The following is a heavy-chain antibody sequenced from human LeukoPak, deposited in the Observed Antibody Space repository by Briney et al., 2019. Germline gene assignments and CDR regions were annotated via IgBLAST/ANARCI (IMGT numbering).Heavy chain of an antibody. Sequence: SVKVSCKASGYTFTSYGISWVRQAPGQGREWMGWIIPIFGTANYAQKFQGRVTITADESTSTAYMELSSLRSEDTAVYYCARGYRWFGPKGGFDPWGQGTLVTVSS. D-gene: IGHD3-10*01. V-gene: IGHV1-69*13. J-gene: IGHJ5*02. CDR2: IIPIFGTA. CDR1: GYTFTSYG. CDR3: ARGYRWFGPKGGFDP.